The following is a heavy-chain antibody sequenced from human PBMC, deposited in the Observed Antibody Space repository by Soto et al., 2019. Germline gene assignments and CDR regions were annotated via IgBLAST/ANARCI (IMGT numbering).Heavy chain of an antibody. CDR2: IYYSGST. D-gene: IGHD6-6*01. J-gene: IGHJ6*02. V-gene: IGHV4-61*01. Sequence: PSETLSLTCTVSGGSVSSGSYYWSWIRQPPGKGLEWIGYIYYSGSTNYNPSLKSRVTISVDTSKNQFSLKLSSVTAADTAVYYCASQYSSSFHYYYGMDVWGQGTTVTVPS. CDR1: GGSVSSGSYY. CDR3: ASQYSSSFHYYYGMDV.